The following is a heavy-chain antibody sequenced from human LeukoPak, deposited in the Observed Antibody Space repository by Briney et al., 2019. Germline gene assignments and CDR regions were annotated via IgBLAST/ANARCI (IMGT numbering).Heavy chain of an antibody. V-gene: IGHV1-24*01. J-gene: IGHJ4*02. Sequence: ASVKVSCKVSGYTLTELSMHWVRQAPGKGLEWMGGFDPEDGETIYAQKFQGRVTITTDESTSTAYMELSSLRSEDTAVYYCARHSLGTTVTTSFDYWGQGTLVTVSS. CDR2: FDPEDGET. D-gene: IGHD4-11*01. CDR1: GYTLTELS. CDR3: ARHSLGTTVTTSFDY.